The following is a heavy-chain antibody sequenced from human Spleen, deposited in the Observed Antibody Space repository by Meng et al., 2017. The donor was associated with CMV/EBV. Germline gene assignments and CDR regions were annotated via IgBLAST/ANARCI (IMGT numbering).Heavy chain of an antibody. CDR1: GYTFTSYG. CDR3: AREYTNLYGMDV. CDR2: ISAYNAFT. J-gene: IGHJ6*02. Sequence: ASVKVSCKTSGYTFTSYGISWVRQAPGQGLEWMGWISAYNAFTNYSQKFQGRVTMTTDTSTSTAYMELRSLRSDDTAVYYCAREYTNLYGMDVWGQGTTVTVSS. D-gene: IGHD1-1*01. V-gene: IGHV1-18*01.